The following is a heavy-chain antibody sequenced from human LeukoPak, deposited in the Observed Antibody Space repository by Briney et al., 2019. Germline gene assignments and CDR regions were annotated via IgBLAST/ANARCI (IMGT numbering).Heavy chain of an antibody. V-gene: IGHV3-43*02. CDR1: GLNFDDSA. CDR2: ISADGGST. CDR3: AKESGKFDY. J-gene: IGHJ4*02. Sequence: GGSLRLSCVASGLNFDDSAMHWVRQAPGKGLDGVSLISADGGSTFSADSVKGRFSISRDNSKNSLYLQMNSLRSEDTAMYYCAKESGKFDYWGQGTLVAVSS.